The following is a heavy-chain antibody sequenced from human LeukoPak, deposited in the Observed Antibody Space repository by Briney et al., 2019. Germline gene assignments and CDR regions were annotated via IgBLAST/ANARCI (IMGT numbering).Heavy chain of an antibody. CDR2: ISYDGSNE. V-gene: IGHV3-30-3*01. D-gene: IGHD4-17*01. CDR3: ARDDYGFDC. J-gene: IGHJ4*02. Sequence: GGSLRLSCAASGFLFSTYAMHWVRQAPGKGLEWVAVISYDGSNEYYADSVKGRFTISSDNSKNTLHLEMNSLSVEDTAVYYCARDDYGFDCWGQGTLVTVSS. CDR1: GFLFSTYA.